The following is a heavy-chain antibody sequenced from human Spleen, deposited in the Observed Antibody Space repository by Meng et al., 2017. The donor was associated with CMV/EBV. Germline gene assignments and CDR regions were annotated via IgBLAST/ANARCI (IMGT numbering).Heavy chain of an antibody. CDR3: AKDLRFWFGEWDYFDH. CDR1: GFTFSAYA. Sequence: GESLKISCAASGFTFSAYAMSWVRQAPGKGLEWVSAISGSTESTYYGDSAKGRFTVSRDNSMSRLYLQMNRLRPEDTAVYYCAKDLRFWFGEWDYFDHWGQGTLVTVSS. CDR2: ISGSTEST. J-gene: IGHJ4*02. D-gene: IGHD3-10*01. V-gene: IGHV3-23*01.